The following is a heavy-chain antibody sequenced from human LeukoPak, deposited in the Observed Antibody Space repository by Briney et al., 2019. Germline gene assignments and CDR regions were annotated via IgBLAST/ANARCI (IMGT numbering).Heavy chain of an antibody. D-gene: IGHD6-19*01. V-gene: IGHV5-51*01. Sequence: KSGESLKISFKGSGXSFTSYCIGWVRQMPGKGLEWMGIIYPGDSDTRYSPSFQGQVTISADKSISTAYLQWSGLKASDTAMYYCARRQYSSGWYGEFEVDSVMDVWGQGTTVTVSS. CDR2: IYPGDSDT. CDR1: GXSFTSYC. CDR3: ARRQYSSGWYGEFEVDSVMDV. J-gene: IGHJ6*02.